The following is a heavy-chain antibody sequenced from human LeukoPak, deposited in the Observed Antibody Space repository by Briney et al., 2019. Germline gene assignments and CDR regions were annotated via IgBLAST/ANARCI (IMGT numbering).Heavy chain of an antibody. J-gene: IGHJ5*02. CDR3: ARGGEWFEP. CDR1: GGSISSSSYY. Sequence: PSETLSLTCTVSGGSISSSSYYWGWIRQPPGKGLEWIGSIYYSGSTYYNPSLKSRVTISVDTSKNQFSLKLSSVTAADTAVYYCARGGEWFEPWGQGTLVTVSS. D-gene: IGHD2-15*01. V-gene: IGHV4-39*01. CDR2: IYYSGST.